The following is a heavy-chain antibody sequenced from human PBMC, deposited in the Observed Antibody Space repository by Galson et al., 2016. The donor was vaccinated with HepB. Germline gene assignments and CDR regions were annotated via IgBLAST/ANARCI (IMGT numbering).Heavy chain of an antibody. Sequence: QAPGQGLEWVANIKEDGSEKYYADSVKGRFTISRENAKNSLYLQMNSLRVEDTATYYCARLIVVVPTAPDYFDYWGQGTLVTVSS. D-gene: IGHD2-2*01. CDR3: ARLIVVVPTAPDYFDY. CDR2: IKEDGSEK. J-gene: IGHJ4*02. V-gene: IGHV3-7*03.